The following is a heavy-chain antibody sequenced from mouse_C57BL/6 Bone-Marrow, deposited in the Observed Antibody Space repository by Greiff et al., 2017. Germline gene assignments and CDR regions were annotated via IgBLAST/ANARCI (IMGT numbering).Heavy chain of an antibody. Sequence: VQLQQSGPVLVKPGASVKMSCKASGYTFTDYYMNWVKQSHGKSLEWIGVINPYNGGTSYNQKFKGKATLTVDKSSSTAYMELNSLTSEDSAVYYCARREAYYYGSSYFDYWGQGTTLTVSS. CDR2: INPYNGGT. V-gene: IGHV1-19*01. CDR1: GYTFTDYY. D-gene: IGHD1-1*01. CDR3: ARREAYYYGSSYFDY. J-gene: IGHJ2*01.